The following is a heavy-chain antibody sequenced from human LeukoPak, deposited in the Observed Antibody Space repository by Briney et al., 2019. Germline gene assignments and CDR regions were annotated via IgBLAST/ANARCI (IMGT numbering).Heavy chain of an antibody. J-gene: IGHJ4*02. CDR2: IYYSGST. Sequence: SETLSLTCTVSGGSISSYYWSWIRQPPGKGLEWIGYIYYSGSTDYNPSLKSRVTISVDTSKNQFSLKLSSVTAADTAVYYCASWGVGATDLDYWGQGTLVTVSS. CDR1: GGSISSYY. V-gene: IGHV4-59*01. D-gene: IGHD1-26*01. CDR3: ASWGVGATDLDY.